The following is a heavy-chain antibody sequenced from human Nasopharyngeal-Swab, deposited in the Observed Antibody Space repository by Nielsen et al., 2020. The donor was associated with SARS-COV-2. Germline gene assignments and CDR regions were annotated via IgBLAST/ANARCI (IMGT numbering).Heavy chain of an antibody. CDR1: GYSFTDYW. D-gene: IGHD3-22*01. CDR3: ARVQYYYDGSVHLPHWYFDL. Sequence: GESLKISCKGSGYSFTDYWIGWVRQMPGKGLEWMGIIYPGDSDTRYSPSFQGQVTFSAAKSISTAYLQWSSLKASDTAIYYCARVQYYYDGSVHLPHWYFDLWGRGTLVTVSS. J-gene: IGHJ2*01. CDR2: IYPGDSDT. V-gene: IGHV5-51*01.